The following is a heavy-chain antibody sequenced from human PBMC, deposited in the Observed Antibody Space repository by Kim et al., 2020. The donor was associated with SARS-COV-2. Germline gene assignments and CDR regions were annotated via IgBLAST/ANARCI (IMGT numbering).Heavy chain of an antibody. CDR2: ISYDGSNK. D-gene: IGHD2-15*01. V-gene: IGHV3-30-3*01. J-gene: IGHJ3*02. CDR3: ARWVDSEIAFDI. Sequence: GGSLRLSCAASGFTFSSYAMHWVRQAPGKGLEWVAVISYDGSNKYYADSVKGRFTISRDNSKNTLYLQMNSLRAEDTAVYYCARWVDSEIAFDIWGQGTMVTVSS. CDR1: GFTFSSYA.